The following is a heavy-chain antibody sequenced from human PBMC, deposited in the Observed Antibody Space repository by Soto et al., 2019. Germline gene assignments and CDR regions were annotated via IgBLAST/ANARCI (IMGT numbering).Heavy chain of an antibody. D-gene: IGHD2-2*01. CDR1: GGSFSGYY. CDR2: INHSGST. CDR3: ARGGNCSSTSCYVRTTHYYYYMDV. J-gene: IGHJ6*03. V-gene: IGHV4-34*01. Sequence: SETLSLTCAVYGGSFSGYYWSWIRQPPGKGLEWIGEINHSGSTNYNPSLKSRVTISVDTSKNQFSLKLSSVTAADTAVYYCARGGNCSSTSCYVRTTHYYYYMDVWGKGTTVTVSS.